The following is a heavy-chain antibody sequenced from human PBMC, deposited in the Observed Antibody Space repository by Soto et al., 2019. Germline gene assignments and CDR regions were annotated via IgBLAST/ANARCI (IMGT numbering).Heavy chain of an antibody. V-gene: IGHV1-69*13. Sequence: GASVKVSCKASGGTFSSYAISWARQAPGQGLEWMGGIIPIFGTANYAQKFHGRVTITADESTSTAYMELSSLRSEDTAVYYFARAIRYSGCVSGDAFDIWGQGTMVTVSS. J-gene: IGHJ3*02. CDR1: GGTFSSYA. CDR2: IIPIFGTA. CDR3: ARAIRYSGCVSGDAFDI. D-gene: IGHD5-12*01.